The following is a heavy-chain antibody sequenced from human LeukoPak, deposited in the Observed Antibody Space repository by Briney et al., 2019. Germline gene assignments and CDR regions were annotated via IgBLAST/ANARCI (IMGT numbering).Heavy chain of an antibody. V-gene: IGHV3-9*01. Sequence: PGGSLRLSCAASGFTFDGYAMHWVRQAPGKGLEWVSGISWNSGSIGYADSVKGRFTISRDNAKNSLYLQMNSLRAEDTALYYCAKDISDNWNYVGAFDIWGQGTMVTVSS. J-gene: IGHJ3*02. D-gene: IGHD1-7*01. CDR1: GFTFDGYA. CDR2: ISWNSGSI. CDR3: AKDISDNWNYVGAFDI.